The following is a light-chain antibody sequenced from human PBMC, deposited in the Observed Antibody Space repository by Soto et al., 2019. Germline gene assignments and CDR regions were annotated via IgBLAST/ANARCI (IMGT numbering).Light chain of an antibody. CDR3: QQYNFYPWT. CDR1: QSISSW. V-gene: IGKV1-5*03. CDR2: KAS. J-gene: IGKJ1*01. Sequence: DIPMTQSPSTLSASVGDRVTITCRASQSISSWLAGYQQKPGKAPKLLSYKASRLEGGVPSRFSGSGSGTEFTLTISSLQPDDFATYCCQQYNFYPWTFGQGTKLEIK.